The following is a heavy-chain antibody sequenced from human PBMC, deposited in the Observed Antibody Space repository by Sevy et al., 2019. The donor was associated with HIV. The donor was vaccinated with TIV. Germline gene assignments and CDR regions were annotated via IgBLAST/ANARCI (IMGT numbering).Heavy chain of an antibody. Sequence: SETLSLTCTVSGGSISRSSYDWGWIRQPPGKGLEWIGSMFFSGNTYYNPSLKGRVTIFVDRSKNQISLRLTSVTAADMAVYYCARQGGIVDRAFDNWGQGTLVTVSS. CDR2: MFFSGNT. V-gene: IGHV4-39*01. CDR1: GGSISRSSYD. D-gene: IGHD2-21*01. CDR3: ARQGGIVDRAFDN. J-gene: IGHJ4*02.